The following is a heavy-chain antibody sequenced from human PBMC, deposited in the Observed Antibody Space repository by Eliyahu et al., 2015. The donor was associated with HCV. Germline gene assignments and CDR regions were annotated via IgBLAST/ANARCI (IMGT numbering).Heavy chain of an antibody. CDR3: AKDGGREVGRYSSGWYPYYFDY. D-gene: IGHD6-19*01. V-gene: IGHV3-23*01. J-gene: IGHJ4*02. CDR2: ISGSGGST. Sequence: EVQLLESGGGLVQPGGSLRLSCAASGFTFSSXAMSWVRQAPGKGLEWVSAISGSGGSTYYADSVKGRFTISRDNSKNTLYLQMNSLRAEDTAVYYCAKDGGREVGRYSSGWYPYYFDYWGQGTLVTVSS. CDR1: GFTFSSXA.